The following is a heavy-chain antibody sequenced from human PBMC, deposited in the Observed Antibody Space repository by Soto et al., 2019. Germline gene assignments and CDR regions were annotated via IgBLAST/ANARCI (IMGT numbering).Heavy chain of an antibody. CDR1: GFSVGSNY. CDR3: ARSSRGGNAGYFNL. V-gene: IGHV3-53*02. D-gene: IGHD2-15*01. J-gene: IGHJ2*01. CDR2: IYSGGTT. Sequence: EVQLVETGGGLIQPGGSLRLSCAVSGFSVGSNYMSWVRQAPGKGLEWVSVIYSGGTTHDADSVKGRFTTSRDNSKNMVCLQMNSLRVEDTAVYYCARSSRGGNAGYFNLWGRGTLVTVSS.